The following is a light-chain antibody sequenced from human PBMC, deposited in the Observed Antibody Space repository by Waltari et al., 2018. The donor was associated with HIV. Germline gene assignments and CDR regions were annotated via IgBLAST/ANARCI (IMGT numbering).Light chain of an antibody. Sequence: QSALTQPRSVSGSPGQPVTISCTATSSDVGGYNYVSWYQQHPGKAPKLMIYDVNKRPSGVPDRFAGSKSGNTASLTISGLQTEDEADYYCYSYAGSYTSVFGTGTTVTVL. V-gene: IGLV2-11*01. CDR1: SSDVGGYNY. CDR3: YSYAGSYTSV. CDR2: DVN. J-gene: IGLJ1*01.